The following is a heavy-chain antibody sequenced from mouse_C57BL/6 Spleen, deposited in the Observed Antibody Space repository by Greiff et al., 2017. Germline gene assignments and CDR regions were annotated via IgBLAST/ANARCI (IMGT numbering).Heavy chain of an antibody. CDR1: GFTFSDYY. CDR2: INYDGSST. CDR3: AIDDGTYFDY. D-gene: IGHD3-3*01. J-gene: IGHJ2*01. V-gene: IGHV5-16*01. Sequence: EVMLVESEGGLVQPGSSMKLSCTASGFTFSDYYMAWVRQVPEKGLEWVANINYDGSSTYYLDSLKSRFIISRDNAKNILYLQMSSLKSEDTATYYCAIDDGTYFDYWGQGTTLTVSS.